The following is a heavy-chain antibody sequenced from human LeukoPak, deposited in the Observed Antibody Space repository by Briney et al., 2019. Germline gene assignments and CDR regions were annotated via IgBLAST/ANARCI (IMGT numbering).Heavy chain of an antibody. D-gene: IGHD3-3*01. Sequence: PGGSLRLSCAASGFTFSSYAMHWVRQAPGKGLEWVAVISYDGSNKYYADSVKGRFTISRDNSKNTLYLQMNSLRAEDTAVYYCARDPRRITIFGVVIINSTGNDYWGQGTLVTVSS. J-gene: IGHJ4*02. CDR1: GFTFSSYA. CDR3: ARDPRRITIFGVVIINSTGNDY. V-gene: IGHV3-30-3*01. CDR2: ISYDGSNK.